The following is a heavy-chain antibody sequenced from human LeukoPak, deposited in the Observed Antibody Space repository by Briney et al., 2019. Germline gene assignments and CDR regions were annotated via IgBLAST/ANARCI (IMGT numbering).Heavy chain of an antibody. CDR1: GGSISSSGYY. CDR3: ARLELFYADS. Sequence: SETLSLTCTVSGGSISSSGYYWTWIRQPPGKGLEWLGSIYNSGSAYYSPSLKSRVTISVDTSKNQFSLRLSSVTAADTAVYYCARLELFYADSWGQGALVTVSS. V-gene: IGHV4-39*01. J-gene: IGHJ4*02. D-gene: IGHD1-26*01. CDR2: IYNSGSA.